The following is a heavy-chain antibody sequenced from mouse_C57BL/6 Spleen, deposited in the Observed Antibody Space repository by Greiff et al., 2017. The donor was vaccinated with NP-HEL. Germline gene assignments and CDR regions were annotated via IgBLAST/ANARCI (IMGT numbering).Heavy chain of an antibody. J-gene: IGHJ1*03. Sequence: VQLQQSGAELVKPGASVKLSCTASGFNIKDYYMHWVKQRTEQGLEWVGRIDPEDGETKYAPKFQGKATITADTSSNTAYLQLSSLTSEDTAVYYCASRWLLREGYFDVWGTGTTVTVSS. CDR3: ASRWLLREGYFDV. CDR1: GFNIKDYY. CDR2: IDPEDGET. V-gene: IGHV14-2*01. D-gene: IGHD2-3*01.